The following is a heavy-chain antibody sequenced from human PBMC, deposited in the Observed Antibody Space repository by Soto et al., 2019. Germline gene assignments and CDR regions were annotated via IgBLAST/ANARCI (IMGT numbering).Heavy chain of an antibody. Sequence: EVQLVESGGGLVKPGGSLRLSCAASGFTFSSYSMNWVRQAPGKGLEWVSSISSSSSYIYYADSVKGRFTISRDNAKNSLYLQMNSLRAEDTAVYYCARDRAVAGTDDAFDIWGQGTMVTVSS. CDR2: ISSSSSYI. CDR1: GFTFSSYS. J-gene: IGHJ3*02. D-gene: IGHD6-19*01. V-gene: IGHV3-21*01. CDR3: ARDRAVAGTDDAFDI.